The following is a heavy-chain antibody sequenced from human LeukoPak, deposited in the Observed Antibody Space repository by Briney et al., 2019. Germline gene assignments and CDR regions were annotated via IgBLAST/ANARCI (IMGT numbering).Heavy chain of an antibody. CDR3: AREDYYNSGGYYLDY. D-gene: IGHD3-22*01. V-gene: IGHV4-34*01. J-gene: IGHJ4*02. Sequence: SETLSLTCAVYGGSFSDSYWSWIRQPPGKGLEWVGEISHSGSTTYNPSLKSRVTISLDTSTTRISLNLISVTAADTAVYFCAREDYYNSGGYYLDYWGQGTLVTVSS. CDR2: ISHSGST. CDR1: GGSFSDSY.